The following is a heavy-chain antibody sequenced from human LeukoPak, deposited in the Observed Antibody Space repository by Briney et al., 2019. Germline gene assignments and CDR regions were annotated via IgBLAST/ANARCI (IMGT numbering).Heavy chain of an antibody. V-gene: IGHV3-7*01. Sequence: GSLRLSCSVSGLIFSTYWMSWVRQAPGKGLEWVANIKQDGSEKYYVDSVKGRFTISRDNAKKSLYLQMNSLRAEDTAVYYCASDRRDYGDYTPNYWGQGTLVTVSS. J-gene: IGHJ4*02. CDR1: GLIFSTYW. D-gene: IGHD4-17*01. CDR3: ASDRRDYGDYTPNY. CDR2: IKQDGSEK.